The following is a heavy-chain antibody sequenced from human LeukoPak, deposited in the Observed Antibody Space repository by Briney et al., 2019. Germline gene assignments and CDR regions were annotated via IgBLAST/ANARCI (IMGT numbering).Heavy chain of an antibody. CDR3: AKQHKSYYDILTGYSGGNWFDP. CDR1: GFTFSSYG. Sequence: GGSLRLSCAASGFTFSSYGMHWVRQAPGKGLEWVAFIRYDGSNKYYADSVKGRFTISRDNSKNTLYLQMNSLRAEDTAVYYCAKQHKSYYDILTGYSGGNWFDPWGQGTLVTVSS. V-gene: IGHV3-30*02. J-gene: IGHJ5*02. D-gene: IGHD3-9*01. CDR2: IRYDGSNK.